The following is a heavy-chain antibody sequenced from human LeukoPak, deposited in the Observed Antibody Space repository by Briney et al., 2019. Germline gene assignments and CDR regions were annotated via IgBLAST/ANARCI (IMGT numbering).Heavy chain of an antibody. Sequence: PSETLSLTCAVYGGSFSGYYWSWIRQPPGKGLEWIGEINHSGSTDYNPSLKSRVTISVDTSKNQFSLKLSSVTAADTAVYYCARDVDYGDYVFDYWGQGTLVTGSS. CDR2: INHSGST. J-gene: IGHJ4*02. V-gene: IGHV4-34*01. CDR3: ARDVDYGDYVFDY. CDR1: GGSFSGYY. D-gene: IGHD4-17*01.